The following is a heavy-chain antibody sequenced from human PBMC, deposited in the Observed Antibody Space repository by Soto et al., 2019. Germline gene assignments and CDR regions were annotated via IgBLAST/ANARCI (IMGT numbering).Heavy chain of an antibody. Sequence: ASVKVSCKASGDTFSNYAVSWVRQAPGQGXEWMGGIIPIYGTTNYAQRFQDRVTITADESTSTAYMELSSLRSEDTAVYYCARDLGGCSAGSCRYNWFDPWGQGTLVTVSS. D-gene: IGHD2-15*01. V-gene: IGHV1-69*13. CDR3: ARDLGGCSAGSCRYNWFDP. CDR2: IIPIYGTT. CDR1: GDTFSNYA. J-gene: IGHJ5*02.